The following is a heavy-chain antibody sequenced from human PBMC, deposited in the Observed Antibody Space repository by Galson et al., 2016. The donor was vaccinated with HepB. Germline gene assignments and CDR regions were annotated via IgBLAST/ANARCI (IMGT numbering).Heavy chain of an antibody. V-gene: IGHV3-33*01. CDR2: IWYDGSNK. Sequence: SLRLSCAASGFIFSSYGMHWVRQAPGKGLEWVALIWYDGSNKYYADSVKGRFTISRDNSKNTLYVQMNSLRAEETAVYYWARDREAGPSGYAMGDYWGQGTLVTVSS. CDR1: GFIFSSYG. J-gene: IGHJ4*02. CDR3: ARDREAGPSGYAMGDY. D-gene: IGHD5-12*01.